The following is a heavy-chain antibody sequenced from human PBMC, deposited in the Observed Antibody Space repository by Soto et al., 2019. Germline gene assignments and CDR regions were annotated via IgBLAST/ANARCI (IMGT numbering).Heavy chain of an antibody. D-gene: IGHD5-12*01. CDR3: ARCPIEMATIRNAFDI. CDR1: GGTFSSYA. J-gene: IGHJ3*02. Sequence: SVKVSCKASGGTFSSYAISWVRQAPGQGLEWMGGIIPIFGTANYAQKFQGRVTITADESTSTAYMELSSLRSEDTAVYYCARCPIEMATIRNAFDIWGQGTMVTVSS. CDR2: IIPIFGTA. V-gene: IGHV1-69*13.